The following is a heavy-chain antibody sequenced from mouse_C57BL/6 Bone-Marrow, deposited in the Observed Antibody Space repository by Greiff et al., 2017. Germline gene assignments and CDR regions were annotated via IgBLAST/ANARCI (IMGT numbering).Heavy chain of an antibody. J-gene: IGHJ3*01. D-gene: IGHD1-1*01. CDR3: ARRLLRY. CDR2: SYPRSGNT. Sequence: VQLQQSGAELARPGASVKLSCKASGYTFTSYGISWVKQRTGQGLEWIGESYPRSGNTYYNEKFKGKAILTADKSSSTAYMELRSLTSEDSAVYFCARRLLRYWGQVTLVTVSA. V-gene: IGHV1-81*01. CDR1: GYTFTSYG.